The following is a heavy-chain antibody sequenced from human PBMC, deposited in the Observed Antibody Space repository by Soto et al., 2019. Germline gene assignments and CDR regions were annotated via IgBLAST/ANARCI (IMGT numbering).Heavy chain of an antibody. J-gene: IGHJ4*02. CDR2: IYPGDSDT. Sequence: GESLKISCKGSGYSFTSYWIGWVRQMPGKGLEWMGIIYPGDSDTRYSPSFQGQVTISADKSISTAYLQWSSLKASDTAMYYCARRGYSGYDLSSYYFDYWGQGTLVTVSS. CDR1: GYSFTSYW. CDR3: ARRGYSGYDLSSYYFDY. D-gene: IGHD5-12*01. V-gene: IGHV5-51*01.